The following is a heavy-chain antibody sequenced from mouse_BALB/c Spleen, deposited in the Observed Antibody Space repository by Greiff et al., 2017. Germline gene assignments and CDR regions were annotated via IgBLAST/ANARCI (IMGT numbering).Heavy chain of an antibody. J-gene: IGHJ3*01. D-gene: IGHD1-1*01. CDR1: GFTFSSYA. V-gene: IGHV5-9-3*01. CDR3: ARHSSGSTPFAY. Sequence: EVKLVESGGGLVKPGGSLKLSCAASGFTFSSYAMSWVRQTPEKRLEWVATISSGGSYTYYPDSVKGRFTISRDNAKNTLYLQMSSLRSEDTAMYYCARHSSGSTPFAYWGQGTLGTVSA. CDR2: ISSGGSYT.